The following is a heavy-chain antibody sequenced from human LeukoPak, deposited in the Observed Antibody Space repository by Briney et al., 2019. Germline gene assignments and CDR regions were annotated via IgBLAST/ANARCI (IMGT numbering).Heavy chain of an antibody. CDR3: ARARGYYDSSGYYRDYYYGMDV. J-gene: IGHJ6*02. CDR2: INPNSGGT. CDR1: GYTFTGYY. Sequence: GASVKVSCKASGYTFTGYYMHWVRQAPGQGLEWMGWINPNSGGTNYAQKFQGRVTMTRDTSISTAYMELSRLRSDDTDVYYCARARGYYDSSGYYRDYYYGMDVWGQGTTVTVSS. D-gene: IGHD3-22*01. V-gene: IGHV1-2*02.